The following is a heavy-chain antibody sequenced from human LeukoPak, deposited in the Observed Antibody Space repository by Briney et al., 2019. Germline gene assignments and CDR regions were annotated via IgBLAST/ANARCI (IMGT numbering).Heavy chain of an antibody. CDR1: GGSISSGGYY. Sequence: SETLSLTCTVSGGSISSGGYYWSWIRQHPGKGLEWIGYIYYSGSTYYNPSLKSRVTISVDTSKNQFSLKLSSVTAADTAVYYCARAGGFFSPSGYWGQGTLVTVSS. D-gene: IGHD1-1*01. CDR3: ARAGGFFSPSGY. CDR2: IYYSGST. V-gene: IGHV4-31*03. J-gene: IGHJ4*02.